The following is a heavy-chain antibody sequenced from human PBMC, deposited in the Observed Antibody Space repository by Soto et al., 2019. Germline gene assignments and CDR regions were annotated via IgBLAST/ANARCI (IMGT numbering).Heavy chain of an antibody. CDR1: GYTLTELS. Sequence: QVQLVQSGAEVKKPGASVKVSCKVSGYTLTELSMHWVRQAPGKGLEWMGGFDPEDGETIYAQKFRGRVTMTEDTYTDTAYMELSSLRSEDTAVYYCATHDYGDRIFYWGQGSLVTVSS. D-gene: IGHD4-17*01. J-gene: IGHJ4*02. CDR3: ATHDYGDRIFY. CDR2: FDPEDGET. V-gene: IGHV1-24*01.